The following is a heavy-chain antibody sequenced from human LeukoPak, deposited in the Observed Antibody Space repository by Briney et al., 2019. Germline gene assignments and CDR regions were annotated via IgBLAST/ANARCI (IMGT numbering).Heavy chain of an antibody. Sequence: SQTLSLTCIVSGGSISSGSYYWSWIRQPAGKGLEWIGRIYTSGSTNYNPSLKSRVTISVDTSENQFSLRLSSVTAADTAVYYCATMTSASWGYFQHWGRGTLVTVSS. V-gene: IGHV4-61*02. CDR3: ATMTSASWGYFQH. CDR1: GGSISSGSYY. CDR2: IYTSGST. D-gene: IGHD3-16*01. J-gene: IGHJ1*01.